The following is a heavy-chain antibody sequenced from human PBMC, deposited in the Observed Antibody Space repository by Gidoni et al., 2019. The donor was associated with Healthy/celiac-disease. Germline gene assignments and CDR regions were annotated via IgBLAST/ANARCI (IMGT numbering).Heavy chain of an antibody. Sequence: QVQLVQSGAEVKKPGASVKVSCKASGYTFTGYYMHVVRQAPGQGLEWMGWINPNSGGTNYAQKFQGRVTMTRDTSISTAYMELSRLRSDDTAVYYCARDGDTYYYYYYMDVWGKGTTVTVSS. CDR1: GYTFTGYY. CDR2: INPNSGGT. V-gene: IGHV1-2*02. J-gene: IGHJ6*03. D-gene: IGHD7-27*01. CDR3: ARDGDTYYYYYYMDV.